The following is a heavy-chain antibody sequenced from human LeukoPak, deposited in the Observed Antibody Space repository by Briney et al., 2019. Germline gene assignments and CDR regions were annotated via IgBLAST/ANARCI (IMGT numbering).Heavy chain of an antibody. J-gene: IGHJ4*02. CDR1: GGTFSSYA. V-gene: IGHV1-69*13. Sequence: SVKVSCKASGGTFSSYAISWVRQAPGQGLEWMGGIIPIFGTANYAQKFQGRVTITADESTSTAYMELSSLRSEDTAMYYCARGPPGILRFLEWNFPLDYWGQGTLVTVSS. CDR2: IIPIFGTA. D-gene: IGHD3-3*01. CDR3: ARGPPGILRFLEWNFPLDY.